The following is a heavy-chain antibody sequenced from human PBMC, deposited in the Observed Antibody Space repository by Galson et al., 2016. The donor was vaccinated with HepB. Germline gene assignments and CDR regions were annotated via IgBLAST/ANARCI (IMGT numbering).Heavy chain of an antibody. CDR2: IYGNGNI. V-gene: IGHV4-4*07. J-gene: IGHJ4*01. CDR3: ATRHYHLFD. D-gene: IGHD3-3*01. CDR1: GGSITGYY. Sequence: SETLSLTCTVSGGSITGYYWSWIRQPAGKRLEWMGRIYGNGNIDHNPSLRSRVTMSLDTSNNQFSLKLHSVTAADTAIYYCATRHYHLFDWGHGILVTVSS.